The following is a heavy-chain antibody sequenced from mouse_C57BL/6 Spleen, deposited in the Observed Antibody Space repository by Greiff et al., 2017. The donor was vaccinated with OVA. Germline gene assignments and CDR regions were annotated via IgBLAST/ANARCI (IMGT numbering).Heavy chain of an antibody. CDR3: ARAPSYYSNLFDY. D-gene: IGHD2-5*01. Sequence: EVKLVESGGGLVKPGGSLKLSCAASGFTFSDYGMHWVRQAPEKGLEWVAYISSGSSTIYYADTVKGRFTISRDNAKNTLFLQMTSLRSEDTAMYYCARAPSYYSNLFDYWGQGTTLTVSS. V-gene: IGHV5-17*01. J-gene: IGHJ2*01. CDR2: ISSGSSTI. CDR1: GFTFSDYG.